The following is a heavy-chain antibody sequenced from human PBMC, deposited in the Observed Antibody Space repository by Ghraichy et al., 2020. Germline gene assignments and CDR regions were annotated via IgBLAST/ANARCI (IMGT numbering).Heavy chain of an antibody. J-gene: IGHJ3*02. CDR1: GGSFSGYY. D-gene: IGHD3-22*01. CDR2: INHSGST. Sequence: SETLSLTCAVYGGSFSGYYWSWIRQPPGKGLEWIGEINHSGSTNYNPSLKSRVTISVDTSKNQFSLKLSSVTAADTAVYYCARLWGPTYMIVVVRSYIRGAFDIWGQGTMVTVSS. CDR3: ARLWGPTYMIVVVRSYIRGAFDI. V-gene: IGHV4-34*01.